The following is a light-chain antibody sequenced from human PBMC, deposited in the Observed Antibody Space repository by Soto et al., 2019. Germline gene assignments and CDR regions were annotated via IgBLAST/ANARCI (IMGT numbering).Light chain of an antibody. CDR3: CSYEGINTYV. J-gene: IGLJ1*01. Sequence: QSVLTQPASVSGSPGQSITISCTGTSSDVGSYNLVSWYQQHPGKAPKFMIYGVTKRPSGVSNRFSGSKSGNTASLTISGVRPEDGANYYCCSYEGINTYVFETGTKVTAL. CDR1: SSDVGSYNL. V-gene: IGLV2-23*02. CDR2: GVT.